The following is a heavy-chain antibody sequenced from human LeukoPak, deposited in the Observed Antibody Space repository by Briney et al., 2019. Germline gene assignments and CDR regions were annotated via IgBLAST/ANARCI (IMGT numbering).Heavy chain of an antibody. CDR2: ISGSGGST. J-gene: IGHJ5*02. V-gene: IGHV3-23*01. Sequence: GGSLRLSCAASGFTFSSYAMSWVRQAPGKGLEWVSAISGSGGSTYYADPVKGRFTISRDNSKNTLYLQMNSLRAEDTAVYYCAKDSFVVVPAAMGNWFDPWGQGTLVTVSS. CDR1: GFTFSSYA. CDR3: AKDSFVVVPAAMGNWFDP. D-gene: IGHD2-2*01.